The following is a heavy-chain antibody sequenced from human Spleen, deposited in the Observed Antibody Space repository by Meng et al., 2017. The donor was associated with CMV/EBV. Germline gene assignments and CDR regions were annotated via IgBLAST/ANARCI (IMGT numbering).Heavy chain of an antibody. CDR2: INIDGSST. CDR3: ARKPYYYGMDV. V-gene: IGHV3-74*01. CDR1: GFTFSSYW. Sequence: GGSLRLSCAASGFTFSSYWMHWVRKAPGKGLVWVSRINIDGSSTSYADSVKGRFTISRDNAKNTLYLQMNSLRAEDTAVYYCARKPYYYGMDVWGQGTTVTVSS. J-gene: IGHJ6*02.